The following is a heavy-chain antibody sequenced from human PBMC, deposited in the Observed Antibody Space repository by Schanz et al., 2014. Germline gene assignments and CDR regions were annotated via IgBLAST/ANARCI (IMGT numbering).Heavy chain of an antibody. D-gene: IGHD4-4*01. J-gene: IGHJ5*02. CDR1: GGSIATHY. CDR2: VHSSGST. CDR3: ARHLPGGYNNHGWFDP. V-gene: IGHV4-59*08. Sequence: QLQLQESGPGLVKPSETLSLTCTVSGGSIATHYWSWIRQPPGKGLEWIGYVHSSGSTNYNSSLKSRVTISVDPSKNQFSLNWRSVTAADTAVYYCARHLPGGYNNHGWFDPWGQGTLVTVSS.